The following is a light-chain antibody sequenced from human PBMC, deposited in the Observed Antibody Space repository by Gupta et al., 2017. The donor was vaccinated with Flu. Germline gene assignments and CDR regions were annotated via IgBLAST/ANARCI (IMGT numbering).Light chain of an antibody. CDR1: QSVSGY. V-gene: IGKV1-39*01. CDR3: QQGLSVPLT. Sequence: DIQMTQSPSSLSASVGDRVTISCRASQSVSGYVNWYQQRPGKAPKLLISDGSNLQSGVPSTFRGSGSGTDFTLTITKLQAEDSATYYCQQGLSVPLTFGGGTKVDIK. CDR2: DGS. J-gene: IGKJ4*01.